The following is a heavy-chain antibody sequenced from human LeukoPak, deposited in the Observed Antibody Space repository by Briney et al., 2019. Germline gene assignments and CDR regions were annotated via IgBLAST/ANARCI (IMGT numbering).Heavy chain of an antibody. CDR3: ARVSGSTTMIVVVSYDY. CDR1: GYTFTSYG. V-gene: IGHV1-18*01. Sequence: GASVKVSCKASGYTFTSYGISWVRQAPGQGLEWMGWISAYNGNTNYAQKLQGRVTMTTDTSTSTAYMELRSLRSDDTAVYYCARVSGSTTMIVVVSYDYWGQGTLVTVSS. CDR2: ISAYNGNT. J-gene: IGHJ4*02. D-gene: IGHD3-22*01.